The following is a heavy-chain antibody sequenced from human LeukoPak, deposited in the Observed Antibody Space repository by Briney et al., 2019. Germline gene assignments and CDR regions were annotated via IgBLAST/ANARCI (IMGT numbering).Heavy chain of an antibody. D-gene: IGHD6-6*01. CDR2: ISSSSSYI. V-gene: IGHV3-21*01. CDR3: ARDAEQLGGFDY. J-gene: IGHJ4*02. CDR1: GFTFSSYS. Sequence: KPGGSLRLSCAASGFTFSSYSMNGVRQAPGKGLEWVSSISSSSSYIYYADSVKGRFTISRDNAKNSLYLQMNSLRAEDTAVYCCARDAEQLGGFDYWGQGTLVTVSS.